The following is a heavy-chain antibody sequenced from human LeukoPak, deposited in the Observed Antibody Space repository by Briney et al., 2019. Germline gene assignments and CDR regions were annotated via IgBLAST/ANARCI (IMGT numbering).Heavy chain of an antibody. CDR1: EYSISNGFY. CDR2: MHHSGST. J-gene: IGHJ4*02. V-gene: IGHV4-38-2*02. Sequence: PSETLSLTCTVSEYSISNGFYWGWIRQSPGKGLEWIGSMHHSGSTYYNPSLKSRVTVSIDTSKNQFFLKLTSVTTADTAVYYCARTSSGWPLRWGQGTLATVSS. CDR3: ARTSSGWPLR. D-gene: IGHD3-22*01.